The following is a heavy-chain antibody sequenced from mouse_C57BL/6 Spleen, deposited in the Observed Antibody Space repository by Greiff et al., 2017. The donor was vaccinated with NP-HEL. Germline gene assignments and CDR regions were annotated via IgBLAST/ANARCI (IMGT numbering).Heavy chain of an antibody. CDR3: ARTVGDY. CDR2: ISSGGSYT. D-gene: IGHD1-1*01. Sequence: EVKLMESGGDLVKPGGSLKLSCAASGFTFSSYGMSWVRQTPDKRLEWVATISSGGSYTYYPDSVKGRFTISRDNAKNTLYLQMSSLKSEDTAMYYCARTVGDYWGQGTTLTVSS. CDR1: GFTFSSYG. J-gene: IGHJ2*01. V-gene: IGHV5-6*01.